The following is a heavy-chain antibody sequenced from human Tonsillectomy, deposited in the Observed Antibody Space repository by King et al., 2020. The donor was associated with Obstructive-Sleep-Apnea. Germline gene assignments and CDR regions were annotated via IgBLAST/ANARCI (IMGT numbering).Heavy chain of an antibody. J-gene: IGHJ3*02. CDR2: ISYGGSNK. D-gene: IGHD6-19*01. V-gene: IGHV3-30*18. CDR1: GFTFSSYG. Sequence: VQLVESGGGVVQPGRSLRLSCAASGFTFSSYGMHWVRQAPGKGLEGVAVISYGGSNKYYADSVKGRFTISRDNSKNTLYLQMNSLRAEDTAVYYCAKEGSSSGSAFDIWGQGTMVTVSS. CDR3: AKEGSSSGSAFDI.